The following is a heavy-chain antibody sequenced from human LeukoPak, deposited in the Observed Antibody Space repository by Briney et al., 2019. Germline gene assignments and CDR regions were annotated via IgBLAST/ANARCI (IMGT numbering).Heavy chain of an antibody. J-gene: IGHJ5*02. CDR2: INPSGGST. D-gene: IGHD3-22*01. V-gene: IGHV1-46*01. Sequence: ASVKVSCKASGYTFTSYYMHWVRQAPGQGLEWMGIINPSGGSTSYAQKFQGRVTMTRDTSTSTVYMEPSSLRSEDTAVYYCARGYYDSSGYHWGTGWFDPWGQGTLVTVSS. CDR3: ARGYYDSSGYHWGTGWFDP. CDR1: GYTFTSYY.